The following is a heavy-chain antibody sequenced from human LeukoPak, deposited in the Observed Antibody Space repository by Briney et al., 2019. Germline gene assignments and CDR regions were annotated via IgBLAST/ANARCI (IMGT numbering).Heavy chain of an antibody. J-gene: IGHJ3*02. CDR3: ARPLRRSGSYYVGFYAFDI. D-gene: IGHD1-26*01. CDR1: GDSVSSTTW. Sequence: SETLSLTCAVSGDSVSSTTWWTWVRQAPGKGLEWIAEIYQSGSTSHNPSLQSRITMSVDRSKNQFSLQLRSATAADTAVYYCARPLRRSGSYYVGFYAFDIWGQGTMVTVSS. CDR2: IYQSGST. V-gene: IGHV4-4*02.